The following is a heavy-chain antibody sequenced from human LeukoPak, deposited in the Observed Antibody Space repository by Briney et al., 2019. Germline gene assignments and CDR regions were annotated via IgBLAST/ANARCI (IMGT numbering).Heavy chain of an antibody. CDR1: GGSISSYY. V-gene: IGHV4-4*07. J-gene: IGHJ5*02. D-gene: IGHD2-15*01. CDR3: ARDFPPGVAASRNWFDP. CDR2: IYNSGST. Sequence: SETLSLTCTVSGGSISSYYWSWIRQPAGKGLEWIGRIYNSGSTNYNPSLKSRVTMSVDTSKNQFSLKLSSVTAADTAVYYCARDFPPGVAASRNWFDPWGQGTLVTVSS.